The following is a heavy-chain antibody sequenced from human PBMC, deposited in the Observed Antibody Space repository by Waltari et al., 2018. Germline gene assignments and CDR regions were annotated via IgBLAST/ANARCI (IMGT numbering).Heavy chain of an antibody. CDR2: IRDDGSNK. V-gene: IGHV3-30*02. J-gene: IGHJ4*02. Sequence: VQLVESGGGVGQPGGALRLSRAASGVTLSSYGMRWVRTAPGKGLEWVAFIRDDGSNKYYADSVKGRFTISRDNSKNTLYLQMNSLRAEDTAVYYCAKGGRIAVAGTVGWGQGTLVTVSS. D-gene: IGHD6-19*01. CDR3: AKGGRIAVAGTVG. CDR1: GVTLSSYG.